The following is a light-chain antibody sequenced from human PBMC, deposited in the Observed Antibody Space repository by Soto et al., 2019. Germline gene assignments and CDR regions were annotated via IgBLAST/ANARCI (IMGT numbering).Light chain of an antibody. CDR3: QQYKGFSRT. V-gene: IGKV1-5*01. CDR2: DVS. Sequence: DIQMTQSPSTLSASVGDTVTITCRASQSLSGRLAWYQQKPGKAPKLLIYDVSSLESGVPSRFSGSGSGTEFTLTISSLQPDDFATYFCQQYKGFSRTSGPGTTV. CDR1: QSLSGR. J-gene: IGKJ1*01.